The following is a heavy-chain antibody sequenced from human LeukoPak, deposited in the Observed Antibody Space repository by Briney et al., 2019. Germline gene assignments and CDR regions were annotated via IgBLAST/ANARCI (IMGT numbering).Heavy chain of an antibody. D-gene: IGHD6-19*01. Sequence: GGSLRLSCAASGFTFSSYEMNWVRQAPGKGLEWVSYISSSGSTIYSADSVKGRFSISRDNAKNSLYLQMNSLRAEDTAVYYCAKGYSNGYGAWGQGTLVTVSS. CDR1: GFTFSSYE. CDR3: AKGYSNGYGA. J-gene: IGHJ5*02. CDR2: ISSSGSTI. V-gene: IGHV3-48*03.